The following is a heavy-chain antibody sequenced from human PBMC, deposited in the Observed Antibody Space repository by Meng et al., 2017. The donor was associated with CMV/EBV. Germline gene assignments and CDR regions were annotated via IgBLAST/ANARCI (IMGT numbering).Heavy chain of an antibody. CDR2: ISAYNGNT. Sequence: ASVKVSCKASGYTFTSYGISWVRQAPGQGPEWMGWISAYNGNTNYAQKLQGRVTMTTDTSTSTAYMELRSLRSDDTAVYYCARWSSLTGTRGNWFDPWGQGTLVTVSS. CDR1: GYTFTSYG. J-gene: IGHJ5*02. D-gene: IGHD1-7*01. CDR3: ARWSSLTGTRGNWFDP. V-gene: IGHV1-18*01.